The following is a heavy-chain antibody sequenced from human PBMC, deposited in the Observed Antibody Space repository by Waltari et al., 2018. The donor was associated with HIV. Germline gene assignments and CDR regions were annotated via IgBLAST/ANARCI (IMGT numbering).Heavy chain of an antibody. J-gene: IGHJ4*02. CDR1: GFTFKNYG. Sequence: QVQLVESGGGVAQPGRSLRLSCAASGFTFKNYGMHWVRQAPGKGLEWVAVIWYDGSNKYYADSVKGRFTISRDNSKNRLYLQMNSLRAEDTAVYYCARDRGGSSSLVLDSWGQGTLVTVSS. CDR2: IWYDGSNK. D-gene: IGHD6-6*01. CDR3: ARDRGGSSSLVLDS. V-gene: IGHV3-33*01.